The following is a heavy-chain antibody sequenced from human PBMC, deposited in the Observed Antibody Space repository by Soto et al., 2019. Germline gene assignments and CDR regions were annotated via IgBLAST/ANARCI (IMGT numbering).Heavy chain of an antibody. CDR1: GYTFTSYG. V-gene: IGHV1-18*01. J-gene: IGHJ4*02. CDR2: ISTSKGNT. Sequence: QVQLVQSGPEVKKPGASVKVSCKTSGYTFTSYGISWVLQAPGQGLEWMGWISTSKGNTNYAQKFQGRVTMTTDTSTSTAYMELRNLRSDDTAVYYCATRSPAFDYWGQGTLVTVSS. CDR3: ATRSPAFDY.